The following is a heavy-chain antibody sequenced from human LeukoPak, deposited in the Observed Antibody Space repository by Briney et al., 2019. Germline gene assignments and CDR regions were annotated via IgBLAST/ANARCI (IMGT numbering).Heavy chain of an antibody. CDR2: IYHSGST. CDR3: ARAERYSGSYYRGFDY. J-gene: IGHJ4*02. CDR1: GYSISSGYY. V-gene: IGHV4-38-2*01. Sequence: SETLSLTCAVSGYSISSGYYWGWIRQPPGKGLEWIGSIYHSGSTYYNPSLKSRVTISVDTSKNQFSLKLSSVTAADTAVYYCARAERYSGSYYRGFDYWGQGTLVTVSS. D-gene: IGHD1-26*01.